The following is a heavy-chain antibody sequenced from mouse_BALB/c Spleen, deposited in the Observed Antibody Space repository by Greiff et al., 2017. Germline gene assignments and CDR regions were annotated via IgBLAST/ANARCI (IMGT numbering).Heavy chain of an antibody. CDR3: AGVAY. Sequence: EVQLVESGGGLVQPGGSLKLSCAASGFTFSSYGMSWVRQTPDKRLELVATINRNGGSTYYPDSVKGRCTISRDNAKNTLYLQVSSLKSEDTAMYYCAGVAYWGQGTPVTVSA. CDR2: INRNGGST. CDR1: GFTFSSYG. J-gene: IGHJ3*01. V-gene: IGHV5-6-3*01.